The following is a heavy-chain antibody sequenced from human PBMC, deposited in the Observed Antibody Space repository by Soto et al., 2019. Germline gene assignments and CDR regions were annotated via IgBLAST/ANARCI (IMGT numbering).Heavy chain of an antibody. J-gene: IGHJ4*02. CDR1: GTSIRGYY. V-gene: IGHV4-59*08. D-gene: IGHD6-19*01. CDR2: IYNIGST. Sequence: PSGTLSLTCTVPGTSIRGYYWSWLGQSPGKGLKWIGYIYNIGSTNYNPSLRSRVTMSIDTSQEQFSLKVSSVTATDTAVYYWARHVNLPLAGSGFHSWGRGTLVTVS. CDR3: ARHVNLPLAGSGFHS.